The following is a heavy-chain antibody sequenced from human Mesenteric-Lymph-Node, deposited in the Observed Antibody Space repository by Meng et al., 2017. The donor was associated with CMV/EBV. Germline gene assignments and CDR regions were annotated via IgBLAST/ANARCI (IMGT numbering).Heavy chain of an antibody. D-gene: IGHD3/OR15-3a*01. CDR3: ARDIGFWTGPDY. CDR2: IYSGGST. V-gene: IGHV3-66*02. J-gene: IGHJ4*02. Sequence: GGSLRLSCAASGFIVSANYMSWVRQAPGEGLEWVSVIYSGGSTYYADSVKGRFTISRDNSKNTLYLQMNSLRAEDTAVYYCARDIGFWTGPDYWGQGTLVTVSS. CDR1: GFIVSANY.